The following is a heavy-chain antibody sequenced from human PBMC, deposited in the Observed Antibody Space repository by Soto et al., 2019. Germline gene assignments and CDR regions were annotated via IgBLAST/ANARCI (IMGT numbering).Heavy chain of an antibody. Sequence: SETLSLTCTVSGGSISSGDYYWSWIRQPPGKGLEWIGYIYYSGSTYYNPSLKSRVTISVDTSKNQSSLKLSSVTAADTAVYYCAARGTDSSGYPFDYWGQGTLVTVS. V-gene: IGHV4-30-4*01. D-gene: IGHD3-22*01. J-gene: IGHJ4*02. CDR1: GGSISSGDYY. CDR2: IYYSGST. CDR3: AARGTDSSGYPFDY.